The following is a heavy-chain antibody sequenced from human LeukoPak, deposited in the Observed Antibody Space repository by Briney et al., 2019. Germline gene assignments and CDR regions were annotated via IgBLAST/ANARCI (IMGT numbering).Heavy chain of an antibody. CDR3: ARDMGYYDSSGSFDY. J-gene: IGHJ4*02. CDR2: ISSSSSYI. Sequence: GGSLRLSCAASGFTFSSYSMNRVRQAPGKGLEWVSSISSSSSYIYYADSVKGRFTISRDNAKNSLYLQMNSLRAEDTAVYYCARDMGYYDSSGSFDYWGQGTLVTVSS. D-gene: IGHD3-22*01. V-gene: IGHV3-21*01. CDR1: GFTFSSYS.